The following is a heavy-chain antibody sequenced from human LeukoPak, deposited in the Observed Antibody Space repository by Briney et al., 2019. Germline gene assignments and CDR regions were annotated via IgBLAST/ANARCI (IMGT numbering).Heavy chain of an antibody. J-gene: IGHJ4*02. CDR2: LNTHSGGT. V-gene: IGHV1-2*02. CDR3: ARVPSYSGQDHGGDY. D-gene: IGHD5-12*01. Sequence: ASVKVSCKASGYTFTGYYLHWVRQAPGQGLEWMGWLNTHSGGTNYAQNFQGRVTMTRDTSISTAYLELSRLTSVDTAMYYCARVPSYSGQDHGGDYWGQGTLVTVSS. CDR1: GYTFTGYY.